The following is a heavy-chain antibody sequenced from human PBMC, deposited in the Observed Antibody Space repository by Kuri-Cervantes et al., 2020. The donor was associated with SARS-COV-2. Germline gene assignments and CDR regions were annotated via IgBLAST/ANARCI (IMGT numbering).Heavy chain of an antibody. V-gene: IGHV1-46*01. CDR2: INPSGGST. CDR1: GYTFTSYY. J-gene: IGHJ6*03. Sequence: ASVKVSCKASGYTFTSYYMHWVRQAPGQGLEWMGIINPSGGSTSYAQKFRGRVTMTRDTSTSTVYMELSSLRSEDTAVYYCAREGIAAAGATHMDVWGKGTTVTVSS. D-gene: IGHD6-13*01. CDR3: AREGIAAAGATHMDV.